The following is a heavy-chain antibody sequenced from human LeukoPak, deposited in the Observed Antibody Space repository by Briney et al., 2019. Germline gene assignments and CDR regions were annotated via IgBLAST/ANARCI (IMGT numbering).Heavy chain of an antibody. CDR3: ARVDRNPTRYCSSTSCYQGYYYYYMDV. J-gene: IGHJ6*03. CDR2: ISAYNGNT. Sequence: ASVKVSCTASGYTFTSYGISWVRQAPGQGLEWMGWISAYNGNTNYAQKLQGRVTMTTDTSTSTAYMELRSLRSDDTAVYYCARVDRNPTRYCSSTSCYQGYYYYYMDVWGKGTTVTVSS. V-gene: IGHV1-18*01. D-gene: IGHD2-2*01. CDR1: GYTFTSYG.